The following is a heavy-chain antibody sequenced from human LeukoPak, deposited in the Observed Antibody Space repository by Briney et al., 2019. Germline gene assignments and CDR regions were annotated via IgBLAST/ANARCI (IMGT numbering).Heavy chain of an antibody. Sequence: PSETLSLTCTVSGGSISSYYWSWIWQPPGKGLEWIGYIYYSGSTNYNPSLKSRVTISVDTSKNQFSLKLSSVTAADTAVYYCARRNILTEGEAFDIWGQGTMVTVSS. CDR1: GGSISSYY. V-gene: IGHV4-59*01. CDR3: ARRNILTEGEAFDI. J-gene: IGHJ3*02. D-gene: IGHD3-9*01. CDR2: IYYSGST.